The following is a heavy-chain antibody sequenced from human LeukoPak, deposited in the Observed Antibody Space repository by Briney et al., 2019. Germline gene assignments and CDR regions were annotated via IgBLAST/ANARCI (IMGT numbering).Heavy chain of an antibody. CDR2: IYTTGST. CDR3: ARDASNWNENLFDY. D-gene: IGHD1-20*01. V-gene: IGHV4-4*07. J-gene: IGHJ4*02. CDR1: GGSISSYY. Sequence: PSETLSLTCTVSGGSISSYYWSWIRQPAGKGLEWIGRIYTTGSTNYNPSLKSRVNMSVDTSKNQFSLKLSSVTAADTAVYYCARDASNWNENLFDYWGQGTLVTVSS.